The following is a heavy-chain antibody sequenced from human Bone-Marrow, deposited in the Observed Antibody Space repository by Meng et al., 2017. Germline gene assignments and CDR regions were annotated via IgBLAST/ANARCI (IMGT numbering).Heavy chain of an antibody. CDR1: GASITISHW. Sequence: QVQLQESGPGLVEPSGTLSLTCTVSGASITISHWFTWVRQPPGKGLEWIGETYHSGTTTYSPSLKSRVTISIDKSRNHLSLKLTSVTAADTAVYYCANYYDSQVGWFDPWGQGTLVTVSS. D-gene: IGHD3-22*01. J-gene: IGHJ5*02. CDR3: ANYYDSQVGWFDP. V-gene: IGHV4-4*02. CDR2: TYHSGTT.